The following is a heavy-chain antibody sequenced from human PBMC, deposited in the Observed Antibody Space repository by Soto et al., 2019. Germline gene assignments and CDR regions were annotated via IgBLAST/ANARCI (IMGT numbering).Heavy chain of an antibody. Sequence: PSETLSLTCAVYGGSFSGYYWSWIRQPPGKGLEWIGEINHSGSTNYNPSLKSRVTISVDTSKNQFFLKLSSVTAADTAVYYCATSSIAARPAAYYYYGMDVWGQGTTVTVSS. CDR1: GGSFSGYY. J-gene: IGHJ6*02. CDR3: ATSSIAARPAAYYYYGMDV. V-gene: IGHV4-34*01. D-gene: IGHD6-6*01. CDR2: INHSGST.